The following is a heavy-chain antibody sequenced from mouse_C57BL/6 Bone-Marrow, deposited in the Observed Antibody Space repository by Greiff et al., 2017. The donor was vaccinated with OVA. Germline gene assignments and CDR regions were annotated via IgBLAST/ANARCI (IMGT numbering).Heavy chain of an antibody. CDR1: GYSITSGYY. V-gene: IGHV3-6*01. CDR2: ISYDGSN. J-gene: IGHJ4*01. Sequence: EVKLVESGPGLVKPSQSLSLTCSVTGYSITSGYYWNWIRQFPGNKLEWMGYISYDGSNNYNPSLKNRISITRDTSKNQFFLKLNSVTTEDTATYYCARAPIFFYAMDYWGQGTSVTVSS. CDR3: ARAPIFFYAMDY.